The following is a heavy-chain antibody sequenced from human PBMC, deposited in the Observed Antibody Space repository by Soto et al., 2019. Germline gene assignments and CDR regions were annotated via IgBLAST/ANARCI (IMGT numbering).Heavy chain of an antibody. Sequence: PGGSLRLSCAASGFTFSSYCMHWVRQAPGKGLVWVSRISIGGSSTNYADSVKGRFTISRDNSKNTLYLQMNSLRAEDTAVYYCASNTRYDPPDYWGQGTLVTVSS. CDR2: ISIGGSST. D-gene: IGHD3-16*01. V-gene: IGHV3-74*01. CDR3: ASNTRYDPPDY. CDR1: GFTFSSYC. J-gene: IGHJ4*02.